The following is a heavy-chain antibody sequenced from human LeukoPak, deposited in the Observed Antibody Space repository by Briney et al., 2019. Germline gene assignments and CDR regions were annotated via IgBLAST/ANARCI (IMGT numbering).Heavy chain of an antibody. CDR3: ARRNVVVPSTMARAFDI. D-gene: IGHD2-2*01. CDR1: GGSISSSAFY. J-gene: IGHJ3*02. CDR2: IYNSGAT. V-gene: IGHV4-39*01. Sequence: SETLSLTCTVSGGSISSSAFYWGWIRQPPGKGLEWIGTIYNSGATYYNPSLKSRVTISVDTSKNQFSLKLSSVTAADTAVYYCARRNVVVPSTMARAFDIWGHGTMVTVSS.